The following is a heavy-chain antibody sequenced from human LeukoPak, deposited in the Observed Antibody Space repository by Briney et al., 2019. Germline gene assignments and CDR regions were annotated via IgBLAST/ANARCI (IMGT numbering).Heavy chain of an antibody. CDR2: IRYDGSNK. CDR3: AKDIRAAAAPEYFQH. D-gene: IGHD6-13*01. J-gene: IGHJ1*01. Sequence: GGSLRLSCAASGFPFSSFAMHWVRQAPGKGLEWVAFIRYDGSNKYYADSVKGRFTISRDNSKNTLYLQMNSLRAEDTAVYYCAKDIRAAAAPEYFQHWGQGTLVTVSS. V-gene: IGHV3-30*02. CDR1: GFPFSSFA.